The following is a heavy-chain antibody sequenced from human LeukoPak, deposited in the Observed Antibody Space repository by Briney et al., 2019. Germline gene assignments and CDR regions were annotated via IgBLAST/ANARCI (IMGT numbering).Heavy chain of an antibody. V-gene: IGHV3-23*01. CDR2: IAGGDDR. D-gene: IGHD3-10*01. J-gene: IGHJ3*02. CDR1: GFIFSPYA. Sequence: GGSLRLSCAASGFIFSPYAMSWVRQAPGKGLEWVAGIAGGDDRFYADSVKGRFSISRDNSKNTVDLQMNSLRAEDTAVYYCAKEVHMVRGPAGAFDIWGQGTMVTVSS. CDR3: AKEVHMVRGPAGAFDI.